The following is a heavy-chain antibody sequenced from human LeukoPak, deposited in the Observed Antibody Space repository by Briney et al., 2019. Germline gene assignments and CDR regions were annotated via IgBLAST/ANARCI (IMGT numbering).Heavy chain of an antibody. CDR2: IWYDGSNK. V-gene: IGHV3-33*01. D-gene: IGHD3-9*01. CDR1: GFTFNNYG. CDR3: SREYFDWSRNYYYGMDV. Sequence: PGRSLRLSCAASGFTFNNYGMHWVRQAPGKGLEWMSLIWYDGSNKYYADSVKGLFTISRDNSKNTLYLQMNSLRAEETAVYYCSREYFDWSRNYYYGMDVWGQGTTVTVSS. J-gene: IGHJ6*02.